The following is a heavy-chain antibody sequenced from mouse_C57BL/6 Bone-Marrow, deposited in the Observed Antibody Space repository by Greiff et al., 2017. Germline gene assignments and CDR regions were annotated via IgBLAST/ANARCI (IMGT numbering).Heavy chain of an antibody. CDR1: GYAFSSSW. V-gene: IGHV1-82*01. J-gene: IGHJ2*01. CDR3: VSGVLRYYFDY. Sequence: QVQLQQSGPELVKPGASVKISCKASGYAFSSSWMNWVKQRPGKGLEWIGRIYPGDGDTNYNGKFKGKATLTADKSSSTAYMQLRSLTSEDSAVYFCVSGVLRYYFDYWGQGTTLTVSS. D-gene: IGHD1-1*01. CDR2: IYPGDGDT.